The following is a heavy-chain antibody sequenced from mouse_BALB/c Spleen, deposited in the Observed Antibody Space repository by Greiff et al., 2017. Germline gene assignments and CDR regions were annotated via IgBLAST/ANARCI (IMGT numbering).Heavy chain of an antibody. CDR3: ARSGLRLSVMDY. Sequence: VQLQQSGAELVRPGTSVKVSCKASGYAFTNYLIEWVKQRPGQGLEWIGVINPGSGGTNYNEKFKGKATLTADKSSSTAYMQLSSLTSDDSAVYFCARSGLRLSVMDYWGQGTSVTVSS. CDR1: GYAFTNYL. CDR2: INPGSGGT. V-gene: IGHV1-54*03. J-gene: IGHJ4*01. D-gene: IGHD1-2*01.